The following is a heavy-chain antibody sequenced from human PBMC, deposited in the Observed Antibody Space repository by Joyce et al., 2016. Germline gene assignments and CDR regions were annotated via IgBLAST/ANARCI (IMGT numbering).Heavy chain of an antibody. V-gene: IGHV3-53*01. J-gene: IGHJ5*02. D-gene: IGHD3-10*01. Sequence: EVQLVESGGGLIQPGGSLRLSCTASGLTVSNNYICWVRQAPGKGLEWVSVIYRGGTTFYGDSVRGRFTISRDLSNNTVHLQMNNLRADDTAVYYCARCGSGSYDNWFDPWGQGTLVTVYS. CDR2: IYRGGTT. CDR1: GLTVSNNY. CDR3: ARCGSGSYDNWFDP.